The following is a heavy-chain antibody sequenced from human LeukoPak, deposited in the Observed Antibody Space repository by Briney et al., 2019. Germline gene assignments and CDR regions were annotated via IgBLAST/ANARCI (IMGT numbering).Heavy chain of an antibody. CDR1: GGTFSSYA. Sequence: GASVKVSCKASGGTFSSYAISWVRQAPGQGLEWMGRIIPILGIANYAQKFQGRVTITADKSTSTAYMELSSLRSEDTAVYYCRVEYYYDSSGILETHHHDYWGQGTLVTVSS. D-gene: IGHD3-22*01. CDR3: RVEYYYDSSGILETHHHDY. J-gene: IGHJ4*02. V-gene: IGHV1-69*04. CDR2: IIPILGIA.